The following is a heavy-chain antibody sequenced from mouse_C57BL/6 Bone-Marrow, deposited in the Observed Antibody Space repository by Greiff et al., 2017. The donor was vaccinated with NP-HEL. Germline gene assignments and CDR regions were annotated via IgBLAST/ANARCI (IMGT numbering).Heavy chain of an antibody. D-gene: IGHD2-1*01. Sequence: QVQLKQSGPGLVQPSQSLSITCTVSGFSLTSYGVHWVRQSPGKGLEWLGVIWSGGSTDYNAAFISRLSISKDNSKSQVFFKMNSLQADDTAIYYCASLYGNEDYWGQGTTLTVSS. V-gene: IGHV2-2*01. CDR2: IWSGGST. CDR1: GFSLTSYG. J-gene: IGHJ2*01. CDR3: ASLYGNEDY.